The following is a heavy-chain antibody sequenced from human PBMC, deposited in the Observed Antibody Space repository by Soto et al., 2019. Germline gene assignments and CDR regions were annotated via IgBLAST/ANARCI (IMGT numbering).Heavy chain of an antibody. J-gene: IGHJ6*02. V-gene: IGHV3-9*01. Sequence: EVQLVESGGGLVQPGRSLRLSCAASGFTFDDYAMHWVRQAPGKGLEWVSGISWNSGSIGYADSVEGRFTISRDNAKNSLYLQMNSLRAEDTALYYCAKDTRGVGGYGMDVWGQGTTVTVSS. CDR2: ISWNSGSI. D-gene: IGHD3-10*01. CDR3: AKDTRGVGGYGMDV. CDR1: GFTFDDYA.